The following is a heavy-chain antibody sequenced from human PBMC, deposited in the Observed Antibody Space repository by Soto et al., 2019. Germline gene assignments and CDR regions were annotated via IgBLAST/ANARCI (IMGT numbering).Heavy chain of an antibody. CDR1: GGSIRSYY. D-gene: IGHD1-26*01. Sequence: SETLSLTCTVSGGSIRSYYWSWIRQPPGKGLEWIGYIYYSGSTNYNPSLKSRVTISVDTSKNQFSLKLSSVTAADTAVYYCARGLRVVGATNWFDPWGQGTLVTVSS. CDR3: ARGLRVVGATNWFDP. V-gene: IGHV4-59*01. J-gene: IGHJ5*02. CDR2: IYYSGST.